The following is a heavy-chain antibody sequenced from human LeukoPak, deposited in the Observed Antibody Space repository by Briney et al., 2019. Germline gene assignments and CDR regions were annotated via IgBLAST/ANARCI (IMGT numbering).Heavy chain of an antibody. V-gene: IGHV1-18*01. CDR3: ARDHSPYYYDSSGYFPWFDP. J-gene: IGHJ5*02. CDR2: ISAYNGNT. Sequence: GASVKVSCKASGYTFTSYGISWVRQAPGQGLEWMGWISAYNGNTNYAQKLQGRVTMTTDTSTSTAYMELRSLRSDDTAVYHCARDHSPYYYDSSGYFPWFDPWGQGTLVTVSS. CDR1: GYTFTSYG. D-gene: IGHD3-22*01.